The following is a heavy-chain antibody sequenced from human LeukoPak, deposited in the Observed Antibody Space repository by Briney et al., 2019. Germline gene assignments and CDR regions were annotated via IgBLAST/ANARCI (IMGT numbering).Heavy chain of an antibody. D-gene: IGHD6-13*01. J-gene: IGHJ4*02. V-gene: IGHV1-2*02. CDR1: GYTFTGYY. CDR2: INPNSGGT. CDR3: ARDSSGLRQQLVRPIYYFDY. Sequence: GASVKVSCKASGYTFTGYYMHWVRQAPGQGLEWMGWINPNSGGTNYAQKFQGRVTMTRDTSISTAYMELSRLRSDDTAVYYCARDSSGLRQQLVRPIYYFDYWGQGTLVTVSS.